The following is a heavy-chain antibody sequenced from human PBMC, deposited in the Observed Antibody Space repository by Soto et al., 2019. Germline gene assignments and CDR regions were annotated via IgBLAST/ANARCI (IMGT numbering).Heavy chain of an antibody. CDR3: ANHLQKPAAGPHY. CDR1: GFTFRSYG. Sequence: EVQLLESGGGLVQPGGSLRLSCAASGFTFRSYGMSWVRQAPGKGLEWVSSITGSGDKTYYADSVKGRFTISRDNSENTLYMQMNSLRAEDTAIYFCANHLQKPAAGPHYWGQGTLVTVSS. D-gene: IGHD6-13*01. J-gene: IGHJ4*02. CDR2: ITGSGDKT. V-gene: IGHV3-23*01.